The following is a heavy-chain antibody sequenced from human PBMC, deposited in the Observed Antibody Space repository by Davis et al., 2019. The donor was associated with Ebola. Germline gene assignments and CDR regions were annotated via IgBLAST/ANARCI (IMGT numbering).Heavy chain of an antibody. CDR1: GFTFSSYG. CDR2: ISYDGSNK. Sequence: GESLKISCAASGFTFSSYGMHWVRQAPGKGLEWVAVISYDGSNKYYADSVKGRFTISRDNSKNTLYLQMNSLRAEDTAVYYCAKDHLDIVATPAFDYWGQGTLVTVSS. CDR3: AKDHLDIVATPAFDY. V-gene: IGHV3-30*18. J-gene: IGHJ4*02. D-gene: IGHD5-12*01.